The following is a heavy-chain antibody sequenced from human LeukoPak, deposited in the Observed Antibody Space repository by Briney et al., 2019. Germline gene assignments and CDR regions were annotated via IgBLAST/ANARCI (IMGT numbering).Heavy chain of an antibody. V-gene: IGHV4-34*01. Sequence: SETLSLTCAVYGGSFSGYYWSWIRQPPGKGLEWIGEINHSGSTNYNPSLKSRVTISVDTSKNQFSLKLSSVTAADTAVYYCARDQEGFDYWGQGTLVTVSS. J-gene: IGHJ4*02. CDR1: GGSFSGYY. CDR2: INHSGST. CDR3: ARDQEGFDY.